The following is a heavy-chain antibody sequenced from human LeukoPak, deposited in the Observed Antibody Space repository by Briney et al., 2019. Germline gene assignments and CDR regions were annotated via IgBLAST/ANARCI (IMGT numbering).Heavy chain of an antibody. V-gene: IGHV3-30*02. CDR3: AKDPSPYVTMIVEEH. D-gene: IGHD3-22*01. CDR2: IRYDGSNK. Sequence: PGGSLRLSCAASGFAVSTNYLSWVRQAPGKGLEWVAFIRYDGSNKYYADSVKGRFTISRDNSKNTLYLQMNSLRAEDTAVYYCAKDPSPYVTMIVEEHWGQGTLVTVSS. J-gene: IGHJ1*01. CDR1: GFAVSTNY.